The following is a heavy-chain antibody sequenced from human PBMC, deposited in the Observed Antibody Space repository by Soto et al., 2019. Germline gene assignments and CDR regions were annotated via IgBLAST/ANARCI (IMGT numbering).Heavy chain of an antibody. CDR3: ARDTIDCSGGSCPS. CDR2: IIPILGTA. V-gene: IGHV1-69*10. D-gene: IGHD2-15*01. J-gene: IGHJ3*01. Sequence: ASVKVSCKASGGTFSSYAISWVRQAPGQGLEWMGGIIPILGTANYAQKLQGRVTITADKSTSTAYMELSSLRSEDTAVYYCARDTIDCSGGSCPSWGQGTMVTVSS. CDR1: GGTFSSYA.